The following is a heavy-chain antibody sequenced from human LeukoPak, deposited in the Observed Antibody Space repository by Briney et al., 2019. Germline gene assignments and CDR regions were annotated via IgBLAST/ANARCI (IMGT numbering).Heavy chain of an antibody. J-gene: IGHJ4*02. CDR1: GFXFSSYS. CDR2: ISSSSSYI. V-gene: IGHV3-21*01. D-gene: IGHD6-19*01. CDR3: AREHVYSSGWYGY. Sequence: GGSLRLSCAASGFXFSSYSMNWVRQAPGKGLEWVSSISSSSSYIYYADSVKGRFTISRDNAKNSLYLQMNSLRAEDTAVYHCAREHVYSSGWYGYWGQGTLVTVSS.